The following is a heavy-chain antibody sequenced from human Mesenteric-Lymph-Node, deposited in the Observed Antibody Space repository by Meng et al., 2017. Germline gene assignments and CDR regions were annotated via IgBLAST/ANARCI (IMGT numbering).Heavy chain of an antibody. V-gene: IGHV1-2*06. CDR2: INPNSGGT. Sequence: QVQLVQSGAEVKKPGASVQVSCKASGYTFTAYYIHWVRQDPGQGLEWMGRINPNSGGTNFAQKFQGRVIMTRDTSISTAYMELSSLGFDDTAVYYCAKALGWGSSPDYWGQGILVTVSS. D-gene: IGHD2-21*01. CDR1: GYTFTAYY. CDR3: AKALGWGSSPDY. J-gene: IGHJ4*02.